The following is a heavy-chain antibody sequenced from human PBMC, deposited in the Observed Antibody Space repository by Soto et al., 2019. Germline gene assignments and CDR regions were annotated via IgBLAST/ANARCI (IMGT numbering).Heavy chain of an antibody. CDR3: ARDWGCSGGSCRYGMDV. J-gene: IGHJ6*02. Sequence: EVQLVESGGGLVKPGGSLRLSCAASGFTFSSYSMNWVRQAPGKGLGWVSSISSSSSDIYDADSVKGRFTISRDNAKNSLYQQMNSLRADDTAVYYCARDWGCSGGSCRYGMDVWGQGTTVTVSS. CDR2: ISSSSSDI. D-gene: IGHD2-15*01. CDR1: GFTFSSYS. V-gene: IGHV3-21*01.